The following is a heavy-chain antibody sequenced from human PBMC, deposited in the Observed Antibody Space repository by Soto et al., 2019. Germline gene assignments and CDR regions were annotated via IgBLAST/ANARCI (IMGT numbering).Heavy chain of an antibody. CDR1: GGTFSSYT. CDR2: IIPILGIA. V-gene: IGHV1-69*04. CDR3: ARDEVATNYYYYYYMDV. J-gene: IGHJ6*03. Sequence: SVKVSCKASGGTFSSYTISRVRQAPGQGLEWMGRIIPILGIANYAQKFQGRVTITADKSTSTAYMELSSLRSEDTAVYYCARDEVATNYYYYYYMDVWGKGTTVTVSS. D-gene: IGHD5-12*01.